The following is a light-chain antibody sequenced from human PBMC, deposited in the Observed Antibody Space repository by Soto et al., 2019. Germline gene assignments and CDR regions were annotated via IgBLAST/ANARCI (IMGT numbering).Light chain of an antibody. Sequence: EIVLTQSPATLSLSPGDRATLSCRASQSVFSSYLTWYQQKPGQAPRLLIYAASSRAPGIPDRFSGSGSGTDFTLTIRRLEPEDFAVYYCQQDGSSPPLTFGGGTKVEIK. J-gene: IGKJ4*01. CDR2: AAS. CDR3: QQDGSSPPLT. CDR1: QSVFSSY. V-gene: IGKV3-20*01.